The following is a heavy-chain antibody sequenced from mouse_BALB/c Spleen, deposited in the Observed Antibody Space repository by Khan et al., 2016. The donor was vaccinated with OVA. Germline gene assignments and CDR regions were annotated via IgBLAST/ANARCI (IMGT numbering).Heavy chain of an antibody. CDR1: GFAFSSYS. CDR3: TRESSCYGSSFDIDY. J-gene: IGHJ2*01. V-gene: IGHV5-6-4*01. CDR2: ITSGGSYP. Sequence: EVELVESGGGLVKPGGSLKLSCAASGFAFSSYSMSWVRQTPEKRLEWVATITSGGSYPYYPDSMKGRFTISRDNAKNTLNRQMSRLKSEDTARYYCTRESSCYGSSFDIDYWGQGTTLTVSS. D-gene: IGHD1-1*01.